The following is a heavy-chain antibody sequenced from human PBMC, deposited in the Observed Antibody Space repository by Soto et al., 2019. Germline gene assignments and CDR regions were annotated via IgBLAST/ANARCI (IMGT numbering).Heavy chain of an antibody. CDR1: GYAFTTYG. D-gene: IGHD1-1*01. J-gene: IGHJ4*02. CDR2: ISAQNGNT. V-gene: IGHV1-18*01. CDR3: ARGRYGDY. Sequence: QVHLVQSGAEVKKPGASVKVSCQGSGYAFTTYGITWVRQAPGQGLEGMEWISAQNGNTNNAQKPQGRVTVTRDTSTSTTYMELRSLRYDDTAVYYCARGRYGDYWGQGALVTVSS.